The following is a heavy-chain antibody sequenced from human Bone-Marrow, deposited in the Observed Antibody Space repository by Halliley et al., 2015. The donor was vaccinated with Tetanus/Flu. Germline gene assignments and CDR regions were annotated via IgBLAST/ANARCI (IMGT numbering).Heavy chain of an antibody. CDR2: IKERGSA. J-gene: IGHJ4*02. Sequence: TLSLTCAVYGGSVSGFYWSWIRQSPGKGLEWIGGIKERGSANYNLSLKSRVSMSVDTSKNQFSLKLSSVTAADTAIYYCTRVILRGGDFWGQGARVIVSS. D-gene: IGHD3-10*01. V-gene: IGHV4-34*01. CDR1: GGSVSGFY. CDR3: TRVILRGGDF.